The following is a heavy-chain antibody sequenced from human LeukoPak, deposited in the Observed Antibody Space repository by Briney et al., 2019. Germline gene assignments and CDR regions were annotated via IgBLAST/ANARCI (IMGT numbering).Heavy chain of an antibody. CDR2: ISWNSGRI. D-gene: IGHD5-24*01. Sequence: GGSLRLSCAASGFTFGDYGMLWVRQVRGKGLEWVSGISWNSGRIAYADSVKGRFTISRDNAKNSLYLQLSSLRTEDTAFYYCTKDISRTNYFIDFWGQGTLVTVSS. CDR1: GFTFGDYG. J-gene: IGHJ4*02. V-gene: IGHV3-9*01. CDR3: TKDISRTNYFIDF.